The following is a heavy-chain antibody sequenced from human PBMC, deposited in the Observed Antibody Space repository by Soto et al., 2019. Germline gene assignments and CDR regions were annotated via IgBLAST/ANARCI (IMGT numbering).Heavy chain of an antibody. CDR2: IKSKTDGGTT. Sequence: GGSLRLSCAASGFTFSNAWMSWVRQAPGKGLEWVGRIKSKTDGGTTDYAAHVKGRFTISRDDSKNTLYLQMNSLKTEDPAVYYCTTARPYCCSTSCYSFDYWGQGTLVTVSS. CDR1: GFTFSNAW. CDR3: TTARPYCCSTSCYSFDY. J-gene: IGHJ4*02. V-gene: IGHV3-15*01. D-gene: IGHD2-2*01.